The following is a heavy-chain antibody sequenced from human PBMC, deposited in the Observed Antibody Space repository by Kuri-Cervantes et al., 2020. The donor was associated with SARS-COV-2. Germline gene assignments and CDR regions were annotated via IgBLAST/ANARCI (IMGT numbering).Heavy chain of an antibody. J-gene: IGHJ3*02. Sequence: GESLKISCAVSGFSFGTYAMSWVRQAPGKGLEWVSAISGSGGIAYYADSLKGRFTISRDNSKNTLYLRMNSLRAEDTAVYYCARGPRRGMGYYYDSSGYETDAFDIWGQGTMVTVSS. CDR3: ARGPRRGMGYYYDSSGYETDAFDI. V-gene: IGHV3-23*01. D-gene: IGHD3-22*01. CDR2: ISGSGGIA. CDR1: GFSFGTYA.